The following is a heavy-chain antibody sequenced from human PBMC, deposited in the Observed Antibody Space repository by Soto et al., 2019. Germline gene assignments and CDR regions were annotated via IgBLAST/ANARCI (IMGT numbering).Heavy chain of an antibody. CDR3: ARESARDIVVVVAALDY. D-gene: IGHD2-15*01. CDR1: GDSVSSNSAA. V-gene: IGHV6-1*01. CDR2: TYYRSKWYN. J-gene: IGHJ4*02. Sequence: PSQTLSFTCAISGDSVSSNSAAWNWIRQSPSRGLEWLGRTYYRSKWYNDYAVSVKSRITINPDISKNQFSLQLNSVTPEDTAVYYCARESARDIVVVVAALDYWGQGTLVTVSS.